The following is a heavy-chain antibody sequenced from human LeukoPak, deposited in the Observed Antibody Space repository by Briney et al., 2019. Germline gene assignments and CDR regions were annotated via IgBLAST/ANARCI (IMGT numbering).Heavy chain of an antibody. CDR2: INPSGGST. J-gene: IGHJ5*02. D-gene: IGHD3-10*01. V-gene: IGHV1-46*01. Sequence: GASVKVSCKASGYTFTSYYMHWVRQAPGQGLEWMGIINPSGGSTSYAQKFQGRVTMTRDTSTSTVYMELSSLRSEDTAVYYCAREGVIEYYGSGSYGHWFDPRGQGTLVTVSS. CDR3: AREGVIEYYGSGSYGHWFDP. CDR1: GYTFTSYY.